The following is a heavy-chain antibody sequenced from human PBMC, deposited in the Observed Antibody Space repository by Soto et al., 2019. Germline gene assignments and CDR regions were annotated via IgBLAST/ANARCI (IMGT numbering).Heavy chain of an antibody. Sequence: ASETLSLTCAVYGGSFSGYYWSWIRQPPGKGLEWIGEINHSGSTNYNPSLKSRVTISVDTSKNQFSLKLSSVTAADTAVYYCARGPTRGLRYFDWFSYYGMDVWGQGTTVTV. CDR3: ARGPTRGLRYFDWFSYYGMDV. D-gene: IGHD3-9*01. CDR1: GGSFSGYY. CDR2: INHSGST. J-gene: IGHJ6*02. V-gene: IGHV4-34*01.